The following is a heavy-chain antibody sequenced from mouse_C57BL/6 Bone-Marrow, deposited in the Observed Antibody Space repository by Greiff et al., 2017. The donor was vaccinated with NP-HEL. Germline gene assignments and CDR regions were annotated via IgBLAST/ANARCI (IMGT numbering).Heavy chain of an antibody. D-gene: IGHD1-1*01. CDR2: INYDGSST. CDR1: GFTFSDYY. J-gene: IGHJ2*01. V-gene: IGHV5-16*01. Sequence: DVQLVESEGGLVQPGSSMKLSCTASGFTFSDYYMAWVRQVPEKGLEWVANINYDGSSTYYLDSLKSRFIISRDNAKNILYLQMSSLKSEDTATYYCARGDYYGYYFDYWGQGTTLTVSS. CDR3: ARGDYYGYYFDY.